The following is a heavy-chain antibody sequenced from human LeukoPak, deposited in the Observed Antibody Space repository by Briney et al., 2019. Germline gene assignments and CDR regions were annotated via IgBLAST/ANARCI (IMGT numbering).Heavy chain of an antibody. CDR2: IYYSGST. J-gene: IGHJ1*01. V-gene: IGHV4-39*01. CDR3: ARVAAGIGFFQH. CDR1: GGSISSSSYY. D-gene: IGHD6-13*01. Sequence: KPSETLSLTCTVSGGSISSSSYYWGWIRQPPGKGLEWIGSIYYSGSTYYNPSLKSRVTISVDTSKNQFSLKLSSVTAADTAVYYCARVAAGIGFFQHWGQGTLVTVSS.